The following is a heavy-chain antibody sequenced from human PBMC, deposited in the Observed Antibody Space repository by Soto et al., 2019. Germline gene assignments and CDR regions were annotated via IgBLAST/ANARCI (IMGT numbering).Heavy chain of an antibody. J-gene: IGHJ4*02. Sequence: EVQLLESGGGLVQPGGSLRLSCAGSGFTFSNYGMSWVRQPPGKALEWVSAISGSGADTNYADSVKGRFTMSSDKSTITLFLKMNRARAEDTAVYYCAKGSPESPSYHFSCAYWGQGTLVTVSA. V-gene: IGHV3-23*01. CDR3: AKGSPESPSYHFSCAY. CDR2: ISGSGADT. D-gene: IGHD3-3*02. CDR1: GFTFSNYG.